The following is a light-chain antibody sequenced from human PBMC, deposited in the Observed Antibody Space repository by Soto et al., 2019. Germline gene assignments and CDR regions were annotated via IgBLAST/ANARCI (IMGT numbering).Light chain of an antibody. CDR1: QSVGGS. Sequence: DIQMTQSPSTLSASIGDTVTITCRASQSVGGSLAWYQQKPGKAPEVLIYKASSLESGVSSRFSGSGSGTDFTLTISSLQPDDFATYYCLQHIGSSCTFGQGTKLEVK. V-gene: IGKV1-5*03. CDR2: KAS. CDR3: LQHIGSSCT. J-gene: IGKJ1*01.